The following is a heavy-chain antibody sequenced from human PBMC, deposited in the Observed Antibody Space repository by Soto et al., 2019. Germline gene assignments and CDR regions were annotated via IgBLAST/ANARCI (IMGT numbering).Heavy chain of an antibody. V-gene: IGHV3-30-3*01. CDR1: GFTFSSYA. CDR3: ARSSNDGDYDEDYYDDDGMDV. D-gene: IGHD4-17*01. CDR2: ISYDGSNK. Sequence: QVQLVESGGGVVQPGRSLRLSCAASGFTFSSYAMHWVRQAPGKGLEWVAVISYDGSNKYYADSVKGRFTISRDNSKNTLYLQMNSLRAEDTAVYYCARSSNDGDYDEDYYDDDGMDVW. J-gene: IGHJ6*01.